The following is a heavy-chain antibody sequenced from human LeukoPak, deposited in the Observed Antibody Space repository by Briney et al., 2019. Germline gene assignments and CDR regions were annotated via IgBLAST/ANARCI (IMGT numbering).Heavy chain of an antibody. CDR1: GYTFTSNY. Sequence: GASVKVSCKAFGYTFTSNYMHWVRQAPGQGPEWMGGIIPIFGTTNYAQKFQDRVTITAGKSTSTAYMELSSLRSEDTAVYYCAKDADSSGYLYYYYMDVWGKGTTVTVSS. J-gene: IGHJ6*03. D-gene: IGHD3-22*01. CDR2: IIPIFGTT. V-gene: IGHV1-69*06. CDR3: AKDADSSGYLYYYYMDV.